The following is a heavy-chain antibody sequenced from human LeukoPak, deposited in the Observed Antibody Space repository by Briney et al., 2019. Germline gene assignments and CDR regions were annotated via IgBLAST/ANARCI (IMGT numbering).Heavy chain of an antibody. Sequence: PGGSLRLSCAASGFTFSDYYMSWLRQAPGKGLEWVSYISSSGSTIYYADSVKGRFTISRDNAKNSLYLQMNSLRAEDMAVYYCARAYSYRGCDAFDIWGQGTMVTVSS. V-gene: IGHV3-11*04. D-gene: IGHD5-18*01. CDR2: ISSSGSTI. J-gene: IGHJ3*02. CDR1: GFTFSDYY. CDR3: ARAYSYRGCDAFDI.